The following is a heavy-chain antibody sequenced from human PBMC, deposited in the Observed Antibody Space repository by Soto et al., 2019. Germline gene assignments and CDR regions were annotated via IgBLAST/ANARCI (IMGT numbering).Heavy chain of an antibody. CDR1: GFTFSSYT. CDR2: ISDSGDST. J-gene: IGHJ4*02. D-gene: IGHD1-26*01. V-gene: IGHV3-23*01. Sequence: EVQLLESGGGLVQPGGSLRLSCAASGFTFSSYTMGWVRQVPGKGLEWVSSISDSGDSTYYADSVKGRFTISRDNSKKTLYLQMNSLRVEDTALYYCAKPQWELLDWGQGTLVTVSS. CDR3: AKPQWELLD.